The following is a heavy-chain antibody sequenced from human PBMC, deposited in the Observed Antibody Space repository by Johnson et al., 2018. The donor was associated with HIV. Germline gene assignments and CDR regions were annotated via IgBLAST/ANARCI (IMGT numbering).Heavy chain of an antibody. CDR1: GFTVSSNY. V-gene: IGHV3-66*01. CDR2: IYSGGST. CDR3: AQLLQVKVFDV. Sequence: DVQLVESGGGVVQPGGSLRLSCAASGFTVSSNYMSWVRQAPGKGLEWVSVIYSGGSTYYADSVKGRFTITRDNTKNTLYLQMNSLRAEDTAVYYCAQLLQVKVFDVWGQGTMVTVSS. J-gene: IGHJ3*01. D-gene: IGHD1-26*01.